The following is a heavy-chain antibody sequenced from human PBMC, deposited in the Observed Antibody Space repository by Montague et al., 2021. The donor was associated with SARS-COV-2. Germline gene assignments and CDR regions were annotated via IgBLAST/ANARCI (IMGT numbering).Heavy chain of an antibody. D-gene: IGHD2-2*01. J-gene: IGHJ5*02. CDR3: APAVPAADDS. CDR2: INDGSSVM. CDR1: GFNFGVYE. Sequence: SLRLSCAASGFNFGVYEMNWVRQTPGKGPEWVSYINDGSSVMYYADSVMGRFTISRDNAESSLYLQMNSLRAEDTAVYYCAPAVPAADDSWGQGTLVTVSS. V-gene: IGHV3-48*03.